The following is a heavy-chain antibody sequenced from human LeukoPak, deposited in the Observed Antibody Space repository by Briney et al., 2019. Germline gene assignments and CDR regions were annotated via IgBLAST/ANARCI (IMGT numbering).Heavy chain of an antibody. Sequence: GGSLRLSCAASGFTFSSYWMHWVRQAPGKGLEWVSAIRDSGSSTHYADSVKGRFTTSRDNSKNTLFLQMNSLRAEDTAIYYCAKYGPQDSGSSHFDYWGQGALVTVSS. CDR1: GFTFSSYW. V-gene: IGHV3-23*01. D-gene: IGHD1-26*01. CDR3: AKYGPQDSGSSHFDY. J-gene: IGHJ4*02. CDR2: IRDSGSST.